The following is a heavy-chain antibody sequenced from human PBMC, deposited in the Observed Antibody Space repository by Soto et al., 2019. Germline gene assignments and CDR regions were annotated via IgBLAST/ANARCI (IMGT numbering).Heavy chain of an antibody. V-gene: IGHV3-23*01. CDR2: ISGSGGST. CDR3: AANRGYNYYYGMDV. CDR1: GFTFSSYA. D-gene: IGHD3-22*01. Sequence: EVQLLESGGGLVQPGGSLRLSCAASGFTFSSYAMSWVRQAPGKGLEWVSAISGSGGSTYYADSVKGRFTISRDNSKNKLYLQMNSLRAGDTAVYYCAANRGYNYYYGMDVWGQGTTVTVSS. J-gene: IGHJ6*02.